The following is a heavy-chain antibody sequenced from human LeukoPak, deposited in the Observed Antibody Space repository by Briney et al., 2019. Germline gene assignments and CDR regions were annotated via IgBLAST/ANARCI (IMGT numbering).Heavy chain of an antibody. D-gene: IGHD4-17*01. Sequence: SETLSLTCTVSGGSISSYYWSWIRQPPGKGLEWIGYIYYSGSTNYNPSLKSRVTISVDTSKNQFSLKLSSVTAADTAVYYCARMDYGDCLDYWGQGTLVTVSS. V-gene: IGHV4-59*08. J-gene: IGHJ4*02. CDR2: IYYSGST. CDR1: GGSISSYY. CDR3: ARMDYGDCLDY.